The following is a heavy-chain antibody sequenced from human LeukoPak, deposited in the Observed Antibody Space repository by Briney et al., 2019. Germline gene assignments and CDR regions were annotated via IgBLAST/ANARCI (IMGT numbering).Heavy chain of an antibody. Sequence: ASVKVSCKASGGTFSSYAISWVRQAPGQGLEWMGGIIPIFGTANYAQKFQGRVTITADESTSTAYMELSSLRSEDTAVYYCGIVVVPAAPEYYYYYGMDVWGRGTTVAVSS. CDR2: IIPIFGTA. CDR3: GIVVVPAAPEYYYYYGMDV. D-gene: IGHD2-2*01. CDR1: GGTFSSYA. J-gene: IGHJ6*02. V-gene: IGHV1-69*13.